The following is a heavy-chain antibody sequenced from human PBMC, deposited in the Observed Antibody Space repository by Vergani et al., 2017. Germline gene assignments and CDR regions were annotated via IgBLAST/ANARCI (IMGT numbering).Heavy chain of an antibody. D-gene: IGHD1-26*01. CDR2: IYYSGST. J-gene: IGHJ3*02. CDR3: ARGAVSLASNAFDI. CDR1: GGSISSGGYY. Sequence: QVQLQESGPGLVKPSQTLSLTCTVSGGSISSGGYYWSWIRQHPGKGLEWIGYIYYSGSTYYNPSLKSRVTISVDTSKNQFSLKLRSVTAADTAVYYCARGAVSLASNAFDIWGQGSMVTVSS. V-gene: IGHV4-31*03.